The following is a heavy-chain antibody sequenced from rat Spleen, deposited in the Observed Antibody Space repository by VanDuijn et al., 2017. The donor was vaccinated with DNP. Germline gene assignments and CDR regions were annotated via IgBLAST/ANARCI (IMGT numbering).Heavy chain of an antibody. J-gene: IGHJ2*01. V-gene: IGHV5-29*01. Sequence: EVLLVESDGGLVQPGRSLKLSCAVSGFTFSNYGMAWVRQAPTKGLEWVATISYDGSSTYYRDSVKGRFTISRDNAKSTLHLQMDSLRSEDTATYYCARPGSPYYFDYWGQGVMVTVSS. CDR1: GFTFSNYG. CDR3: ARPGSPYYFDY. CDR2: ISYDGSST. D-gene: IGHD1-4*01.